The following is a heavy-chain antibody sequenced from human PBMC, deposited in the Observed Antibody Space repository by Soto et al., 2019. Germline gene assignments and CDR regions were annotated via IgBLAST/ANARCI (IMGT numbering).Heavy chain of an antibody. CDR2: IYYSGST. Sequence: SETLSLTCTVSGGSISSGGYYWSWIRQHPGKGLEWIGYIYYSGSTYYDPSLKSRVTISVDTSKNQFSLKLSSVTAADTAVYYCARDTYDSSGYYLVDYWGQGTLVTVSS. V-gene: IGHV4-31*03. CDR1: GGSISSGGYY. D-gene: IGHD3-22*01. CDR3: ARDTYDSSGYYLVDY. J-gene: IGHJ4*02.